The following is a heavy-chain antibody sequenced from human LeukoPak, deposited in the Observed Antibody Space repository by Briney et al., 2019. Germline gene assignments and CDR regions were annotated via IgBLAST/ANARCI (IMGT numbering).Heavy chain of an antibody. Sequence: PSQTLSLTCTVSGGSISSGDYYWSWIRQPPGKGLEWIAYMYYSGSTYYNPSLKSRVTMSADTSKNQLSLKLSSVTAADTAVYYCARPYYYDSRIDPWGQGILVAVSS. CDR3: ARPYYYDSRIDP. CDR2: MYYSGST. V-gene: IGHV4-30-4*01. J-gene: IGHJ5*02. D-gene: IGHD3-22*01. CDR1: GGSISSGDYY.